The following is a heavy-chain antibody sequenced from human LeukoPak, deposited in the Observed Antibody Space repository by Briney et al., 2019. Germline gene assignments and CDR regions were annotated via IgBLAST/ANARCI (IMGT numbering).Heavy chain of an antibody. Sequence: QPGGSLRLSCEASRFRFSIYAMTWVRQAPGKGLEWLSSISESGGRTRYADSVKGRFTISRDNAKNMLYLQMDSLRDEDTALYYCVKSQSELEREFDYWGQGTLVTVSS. D-gene: IGHD1-1*01. J-gene: IGHJ4*02. CDR3: VKSQSELEREFDY. CDR1: RFRFSIYA. CDR2: ISESGGRT. V-gene: IGHV3-23*01.